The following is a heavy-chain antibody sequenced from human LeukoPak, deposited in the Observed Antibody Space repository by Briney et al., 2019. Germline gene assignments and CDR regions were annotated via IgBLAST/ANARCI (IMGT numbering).Heavy chain of an antibody. D-gene: IGHD6-13*01. CDR2: IRSKAYGGTT. CDR1: GFTFGDYA. Sequence: GGSLRLSCTASGFTFGDYAMSWVRQAPGKGLEWVGFIRSKAYGGTTEYAASVKGRFTISRDDSKSIAYLQMNSLKTEDTAVYYCTRGRQQQLDPLDYWGQGTLVTVSS. V-gene: IGHV3-49*04. J-gene: IGHJ4*02. CDR3: TRGRQQQLDPLDY.